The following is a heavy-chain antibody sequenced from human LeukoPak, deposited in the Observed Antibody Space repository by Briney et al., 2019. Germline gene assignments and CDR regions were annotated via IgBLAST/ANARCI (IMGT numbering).Heavy chain of an antibody. Sequence: GGSLRLSCAASGFTFSSYSMNWVRQAPGKGLEWVSSISSSSSYIYYADSVKGRFTISRDNAKNSLYLQMNSLRAEDTAVYYCARGGRLLWFEESIDYWGQGTLVTVSS. V-gene: IGHV3-21*01. J-gene: IGHJ4*02. CDR3: ARGGRLLWFEESIDY. CDR2: ISSSSSYI. D-gene: IGHD3-10*01. CDR1: GFTFSSYS.